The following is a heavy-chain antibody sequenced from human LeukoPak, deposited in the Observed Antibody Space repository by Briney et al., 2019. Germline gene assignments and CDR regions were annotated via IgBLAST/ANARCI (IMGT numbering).Heavy chain of an antibody. J-gene: IGHJ6*02. D-gene: IGHD3-3*01. CDR2: ISGSGGST. CDR3: AKVSVWSGYYGGMDV. Sequence: GGSLRLSCAASGFTFSSYAMSWVRQAPGKGLEWVSAISGSGGSTYYADSVKGRFTISRDNSKNTLFLQMNSLRAEDTAVFYCAKVSVWSGYYGGMDVWGQGTTVTVSS. CDR1: GFTFSSYA. V-gene: IGHV3-23*01.